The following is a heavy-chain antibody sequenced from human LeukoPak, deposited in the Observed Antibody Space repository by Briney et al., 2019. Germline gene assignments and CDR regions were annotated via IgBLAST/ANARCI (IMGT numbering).Heavy chain of an antibody. Sequence: GGPLRLSCAASGFTFSSYSMNWVRQAPGKGLEWVSSISSSSSYIYYADSVKGRFTISRDNAKNPLYLQMNSLRAEDTAVYYCARGNRYCSSTSCYADWFDPRGQGTLVTVSS. J-gene: IGHJ5*02. CDR1: GFTFSSYS. V-gene: IGHV3-21*01. CDR2: ISSSSSYI. D-gene: IGHD2-2*01. CDR3: ARGNRYCSSTSCYADWFDP.